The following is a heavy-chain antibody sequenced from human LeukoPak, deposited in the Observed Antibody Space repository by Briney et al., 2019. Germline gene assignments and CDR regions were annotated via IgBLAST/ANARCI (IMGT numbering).Heavy chain of an antibody. V-gene: IGHV3-48*03. J-gene: IGHJ4*02. CDR1: GFTFSSYE. Sequence: GGSLRLSCAASGFTFSSYEMNWVRQAPGKGLEWVSYISSSGSTIYYADSVKGRFTISRDNAKNSLYLQMNSLRAEDTAVYYCARHDYYGSGSYYRGAPVDYWGQGTLVTVSS. D-gene: IGHD3-10*01. CDR2: ISSSGSTI. CDR3: ARHDYYGSGSYYRGAPVDY.